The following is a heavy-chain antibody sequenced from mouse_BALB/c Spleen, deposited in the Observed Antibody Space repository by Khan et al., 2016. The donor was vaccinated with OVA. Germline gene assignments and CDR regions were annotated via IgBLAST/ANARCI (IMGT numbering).Heavy chain of an antibody. J-gene: IGHJ4*01. V-gene: IGHV2-6-5*01. CDR3: AREPPYYSMDY. D-gene: IGHD6-1*01. CDR2: IWVSGSK. CDR1: GFSLTDYA. Sequence: QVQLQQSGPGLVAPSQSLSITCTVSGFSLTDYAVSWIRQPPGKGLEWLGVIWVSGSKYYNSVLKPRLSISKDNSKSQVFLKMNSLQTDDTAMYFCAREPPYYSMDYWGQGTSVTVSS.